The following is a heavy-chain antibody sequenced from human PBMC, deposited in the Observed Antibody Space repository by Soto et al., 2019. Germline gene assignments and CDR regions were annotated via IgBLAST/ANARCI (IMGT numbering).Heavy chain of an antibody. D-gene: IGHD3-22*01. J-gene: IGHJ6*02. CDR3: ARGGDYYDSSGYYYYGMDV. Sequence: SEPLSLTCTVSGGSISSYYWSWIRQPPGKGLEWIGYIYYSGSTNYNPSLKSRVTISVDTSKNQFSLKLSSVTAADTAVYYCARGGDYYDSSGYYYYGMDVWGQGTTVTV. V-gene: IGHV4-59*01. CDR2: IYYSGST. CDR1: GGSISSYY.